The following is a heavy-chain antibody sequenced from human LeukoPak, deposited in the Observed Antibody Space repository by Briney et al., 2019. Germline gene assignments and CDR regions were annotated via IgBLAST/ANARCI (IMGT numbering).Heavy chain of an antibody. CDR2: ISSTSIYI. Sequence: GGSLRLSCAASGFTFSTFTMNWVRQAPGKGLECVSSISSTSIYIYYAYSVKGRFTISRDNDETYMYLQMHSLSPEETAVYYCARDGGERYCSSTGCYKDRFDPWGQGPLVTVSS. CDR1: GFTFSTFT. CDR3: ARDGGERYCSSTGCYKDRFDP. V-gene: IGHV3-21*01. D-gene: IGHD2-2*02. J-gene: IGHJ5*02.